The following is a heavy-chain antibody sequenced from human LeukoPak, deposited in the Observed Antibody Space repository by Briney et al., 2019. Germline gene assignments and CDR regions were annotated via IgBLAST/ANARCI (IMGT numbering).Heavy chain of an antibody. CDR2: IVGDSTIE. V-gene: IGHV3-23*01. J-gene: IGHJ6*03. CDR1: SFAFNNDA. Sequence: GGSLRLSCAASSFAFNNDARTWVRQPPGKGLEWVSAIVGDSTIEYYSDSVKGRFTISSDNSKTMLFLHMNSLRAEDTAIYYCARRPYFYYYLDVWGKGTTVTVTS. CDR3: ARRPYFYYYLDV.